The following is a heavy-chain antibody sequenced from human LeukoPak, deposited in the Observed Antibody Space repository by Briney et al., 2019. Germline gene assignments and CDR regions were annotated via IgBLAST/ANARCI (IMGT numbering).Heavy chain of an antibody. CDR3: ARVLYYDFWSGYYYFDY. V-gene: IGHV1-8*03. D-gene: IGHD3-3*01. J-gene: IGHJ4*02. Sequence: GASVKVSCKASGYTFTCCGINWVRQATGQGLEWMGWMNPNSGNTGYAQKFQGRVTITRNTSISTAYMELSSLRSEDTAVYYCARVLYYDFWSGYYYFDYWGQGTLVTVSS. CDR1: GYTFTCCG. CDR2: MNPNSGNT.